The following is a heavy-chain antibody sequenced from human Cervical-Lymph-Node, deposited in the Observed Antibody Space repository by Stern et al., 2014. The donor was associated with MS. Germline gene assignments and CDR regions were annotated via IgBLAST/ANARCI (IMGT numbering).Heavy chain of an antibody. Sequence: VQLVESGGGVVQPGRSLRLSCAASGFSFSRYAMHWVRQAPGKGLEWVALIWYDGSNPYYADSVTGRVTISRDNSKNTLYLQITSLRAEDTAVYYCASAYSSSHYYFDYWGQGPLVTVSS. CDR2: IWYDGSNP. J-gene: IGHJ4*02. V-gene: IGHV3-33*01. D-gene: IGHD6-13*01. CDR1: GFSFSRYA. CDR3: ASAYSSSHYYFDY.